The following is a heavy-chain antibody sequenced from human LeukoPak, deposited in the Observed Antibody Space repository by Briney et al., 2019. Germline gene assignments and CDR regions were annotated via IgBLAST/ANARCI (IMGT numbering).Heavy chain of an antibody. J-gene: IGHJ4*02. D-gene: IGHD3-16*01. CDR1: GLTFSSYS. CDR3: ARDRLTYFDY. V-gene: IGHV3-21*01. Sequence: GGSLRLSCAASGLTFSSYSMNWVRQAPGKGLEWVSSISSSSSYVYYADSVKGRFTISRDNAKNSLYLQMNSLRAEDTAVYYCARDRLTYFDYWGQGTLVTVSS. CDR2: ISSSSSYV.